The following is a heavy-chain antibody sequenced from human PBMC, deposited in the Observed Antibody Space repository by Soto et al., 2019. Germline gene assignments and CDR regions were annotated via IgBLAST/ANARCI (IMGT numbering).Heavy chain of an antibody. J-gene: IGHJ6*02. CDR1: GYTFTSYA. CDR3: ARTVGYYYGMDV. D-gene: IGHD4-17*01. V-gene: IGHV1-3*01. CDR2: INAGNGNT. Sequence: ASVKVSCKASGYTFTSYAMHWVCQAPGQRLEWMGWINAGNGNTKYSQKFQGRVTITRDTSASTAYMELSSLRSEDTAVYYCARTVGYYYGMDVWGQGTTVTVSS.